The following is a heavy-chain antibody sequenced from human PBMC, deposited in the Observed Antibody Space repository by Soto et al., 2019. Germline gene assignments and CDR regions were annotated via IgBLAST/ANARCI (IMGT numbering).Heavy chain of an antibody. CDR1: GYSFTSYW. D-gene: IGHD5-12*01. CDR3: ARHSIDGYNSPADY. J-gene: IGHJ4*02. CDR2: IYPGDSDT. Sequence: GESLKISCNGSGYSFTSYWIAWVLHMPGKGLEWMGIIYPGDSDTRYSPSFQGQVTISADKSITTAYLQWSSLKASDTAMYYCARHSIDGYNSPADYWGQGTLVTVSS. V-gene: IGHV5-51*01.